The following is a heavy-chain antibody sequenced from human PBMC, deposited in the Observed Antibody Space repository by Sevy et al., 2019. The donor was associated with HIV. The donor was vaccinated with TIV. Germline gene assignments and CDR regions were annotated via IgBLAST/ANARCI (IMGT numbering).Heavy chain of an antibody. V-gene: IGHV3-7*01. CDR3: VREGLGGFSYSLDY. D-gene: IGHD5-18*01. Sequence: GGSLRLSCAASGFTFSSYAMSWVRQAPGKGLEWVATMKEDGSEKSYVDSVKGRFTISRDNAKNSLYLQMNSLRVDDTALYYCVREGLGGFSYSLDYWGQGTLVTVSS. CDR2: MKEDGSEK. CDR1: GFTFSSYA. J-gene: IGHJ4*02.